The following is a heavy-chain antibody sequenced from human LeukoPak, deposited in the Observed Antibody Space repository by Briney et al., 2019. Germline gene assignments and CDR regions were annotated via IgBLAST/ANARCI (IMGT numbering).Heavy chain of an antibody. CDR1: GFTFTTYA. J-gene: IGHJ5*02. D-gene: IGHD6-13*01. V-gene: IGHV3-23*01. CDR3: GKHYSSSWYNWFDP. Sequence: GGSLRLSCAASGFTFTTYAMSWVRQAPGKGLEWVSHISGSGGSTYHADSVKGRFTISRDNSKNTLYLQMNSLRAEDTAVYYCGKHYSSSWYNWFDPWGQGTLVTVSS. CDR2: ISGSGGST.